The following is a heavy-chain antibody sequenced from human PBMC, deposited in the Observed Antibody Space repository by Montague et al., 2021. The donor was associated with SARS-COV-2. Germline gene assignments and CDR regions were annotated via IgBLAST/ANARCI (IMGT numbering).Heavy chain of an antibody. CDR1: GGSFSGYY. CDR3: ACGEVTTRGLIYYYGMDV. V-gene: IGHV4-34*01. D-gene: IGHD4-11*01. Sequence: SETLSLTCAFYGGSFSGYYWTWIRQSQRKGLESIGEINHSGSTNYNPSLKSRVTISVDTSKNQFSLKLSSVTAADTAVYYCACGEVTTRGLIYYYGMDVWGQGTTVTVSS. CDR2: INHSGST. J-gene: IGHJ6*02.